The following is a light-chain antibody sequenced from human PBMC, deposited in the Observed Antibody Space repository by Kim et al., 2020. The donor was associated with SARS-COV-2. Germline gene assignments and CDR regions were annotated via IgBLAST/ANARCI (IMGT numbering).Light chain of an antibody. CDR3: QVWNSRSDQWV. V-gene: IGLV3-21*01. CDR1: NIGREG. CDR2: FDS. J-gene: IGLJ3*02. Sequence: APGGTARITCGGNNIGREGVHWYQQKPGQAPVLLIYFDSDWPSGIPERFSGSNSGNTATLTISRVEAGDEADYYCQVWNSRSDQWVFGGGTQLTVL.